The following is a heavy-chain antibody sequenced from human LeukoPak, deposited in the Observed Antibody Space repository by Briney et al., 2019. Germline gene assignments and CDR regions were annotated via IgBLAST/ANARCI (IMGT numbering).Heavy chain of an antibody. CDR3: ARDQHMIVVVQDYYYYMDV. CDR1: GGTFSSYA. Sequence: AASVKVSCKASGGTFSSYAISWVRQAPGQGLEWMGWINPNSGGTNYAQKFQGRVTMTRDTSISTAYMELSRLRSDDTAVYYCARDQHMIVVVQDYYYYMDVWGKGTTVTVSS. V-gene: IGHV1-2*02. J-gene: IGHJ6*03. D-gene: IGHD3-22*01. CDR2: INPNSGGT.